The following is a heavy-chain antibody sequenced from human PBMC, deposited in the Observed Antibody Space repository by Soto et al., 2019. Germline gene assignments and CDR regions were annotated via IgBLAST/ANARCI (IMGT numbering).Heavy chain of an antibody. Sequence: ASVKVSCKASGYTFTRYDINWVRQATGQGLEWMGWMNPNSGNTGYAQKFQGRVTMTRNTSISTAYMELSSLRSEDTAVYYCAISLSAAGISDYWGQGTLVNVS. V-gene: IGHV1-8*01. J-gene: IGHJ4*02. CDR2: MNPNSGNT. CDR1: GYTFTRYD. D-gene: IGHD6-13*01. CDR3: AISLSAAGISDY.